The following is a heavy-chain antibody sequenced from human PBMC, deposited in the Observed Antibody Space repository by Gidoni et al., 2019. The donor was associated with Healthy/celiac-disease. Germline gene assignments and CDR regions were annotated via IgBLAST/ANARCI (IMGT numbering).Heavy chain of an antibody. CDR3: ARDLGDQGDY. CDR1: GFTFSSYS. J-gene: IGHJ4*02. V-gene: IGHV3-48*04. Sequence: EVQLVESGGGLVQPGGSLSLPCAAPGFTFSSYSMNWVRQAPGKGLAWVSYISSSSSTIYYADSVKGRFTISRDNAKNSLYLQMNSLRAEDTAVYYCARDLGDQGDYWVQGTLVTVSS. CDR2: ISSSSSTI. D-gene: IGHD3-16*01.